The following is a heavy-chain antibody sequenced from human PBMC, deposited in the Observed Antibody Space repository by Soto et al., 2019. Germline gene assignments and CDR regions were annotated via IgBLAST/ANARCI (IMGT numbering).Heavy chain of an antibody. D-gene: IGHD1-7*01. CDR1: GFTFSSYG. Sequence: GGSLRLSCAASGFTFSSYGMHWVRQAPGKGLEWVAVISYDGSNKYYADSVKGRFTISRDNSKNTLYLQMNSLRAEDTAVYYCAKDTFWNYLFDYWGQGTLVTVSS. V-gene: IGHV3-30*18. CDR2: ISYDGSNK. J-gene: IGHJ4*02. CDR3: AKDTFWNYLFDY.